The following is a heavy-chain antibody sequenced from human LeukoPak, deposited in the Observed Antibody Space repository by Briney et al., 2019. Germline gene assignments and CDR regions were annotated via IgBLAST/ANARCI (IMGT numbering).Heavy chain of an antibody. CDR2: VRYDQSAT. J-gene: IGHJ4*02. CDR1: GFNFSIYG. Sequence: GGSLRLSCAASGFNFSIYGMHWVRQAPGKGLEWVTFVRYDQSATVYADSVQGRFAISRDNSKDTVYLQMNSLRVEDTALYFCVKDQGECPGSRCYLRFLEYWGQGTLVIVSS. CDR3: VKDQGECPGSRCYLRFLEY. D-gene: IGHD3-3*01. V-gene: IGHV3-30*02.